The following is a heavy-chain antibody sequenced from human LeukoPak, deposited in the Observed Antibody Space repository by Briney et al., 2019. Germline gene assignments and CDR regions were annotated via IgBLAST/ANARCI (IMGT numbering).Heavy chain of an antibody. D-gene: IGHD1-7*01. V-gene: IGHV4-38-2*01. CDR2: IYHSGST. J-gene: IGHJ4*02. CDR3: GRSRYPPVNYYFEY. CDR1: GYSISSGYY. Sequence: SETLSLTCAVSGYSISSGYYWGWIRQPPGKGLEWIGSIYHSGSTYYNPSLKSRVTISVDTSKNKFSLKLSSVTAAATAVNYGGRSRYPPVNYYFEYWGQGTLVTVSS.